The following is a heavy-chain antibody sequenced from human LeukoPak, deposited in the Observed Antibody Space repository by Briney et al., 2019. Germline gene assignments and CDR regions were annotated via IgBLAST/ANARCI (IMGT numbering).Heavy chain of an antibody. D-gene: IGHD3-10*01. CDR2: IYPPDSDT. J-gene: IGHJ4*02. V-gene: IGHV5-51*01. Sequence: ESLKISCRVSGYIFTNYWIGWVRQMPGKGLESMGIIYPPDSDTTYSPSFQGQVTISADMSIDTVYLQWSSLKASDTAIYYCARQSRDGSKTRGYYFDYWGQGTLVTVSS. CDR3: ARQSRDGSKTRGYYFDY. CDR1: GYIFTNYW.